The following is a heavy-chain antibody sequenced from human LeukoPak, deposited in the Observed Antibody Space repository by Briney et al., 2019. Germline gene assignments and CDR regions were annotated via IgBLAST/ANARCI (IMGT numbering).Heavy chain of an antibody. CDR1: GGTFSSYA. CDR3: ARGGYSYGLYYYYYYYMDV. J-gene: IGHJ6*03. Sequence: SVKVSCKASGGTFSSYAISWVRQAPGQGLEWMGGIIPIFGTANYAQKFQGRVTITTDESTSTAYMELSSLRSEDTAVYYCARGGYSYGLYYYYYYYMDVWGKGTTVTVSS. V-gene: IGHV1-69*05. CDR2: IIPIFGTA. D-gene: IGHD5-18*01.